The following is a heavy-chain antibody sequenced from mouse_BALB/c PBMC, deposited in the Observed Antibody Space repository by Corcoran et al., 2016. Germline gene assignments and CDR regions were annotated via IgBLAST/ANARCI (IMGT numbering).Heavy chain of an antibody. CDR2: INTYTGEP. Sequence: QIQLVQSGPELKKPGEIVKISCKASGYTFTNYGMNWVKQAPGKGLKWMGWINTYTGEPTYADDFKGRFAFSLETSASTAYLQINNLKNEDTATYFCAKYDYDAMDYWGQGTSVTVSS. V-gene: IGHV9-3-1*01. CDR1: GYTFTNYG. J-gene: IGHJ4*01. CDR3: AKYDYDAMDY.